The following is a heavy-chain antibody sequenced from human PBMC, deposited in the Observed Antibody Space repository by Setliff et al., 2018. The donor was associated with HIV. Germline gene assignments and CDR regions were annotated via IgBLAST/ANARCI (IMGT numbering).Heavy chain of an antibody. CDR1: GFTFSSYW. Sequence: PGGSLRLSCAASGFTFSSYWMSWVRQAPGKGLEWVANIEQDGSGEYYVGSVKGRFTISRDNAKNSLYLQMNSLRADDTAVYFCARPTNIDTLYYGSQTFYMYYYGLDVWGQGTTVTVSS. CDR2: IEQDGSGE. J-gene: IGHJ6*02. CDR3: ARPTNIDTLYYGSQTFYMYYYGLDV. V-gene: IGHV3-7*01. D-gene: IGHD1-26*01.